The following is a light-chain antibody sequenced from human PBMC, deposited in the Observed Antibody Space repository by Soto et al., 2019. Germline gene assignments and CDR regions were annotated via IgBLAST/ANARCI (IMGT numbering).Light chain of an antibody. J-gene: IGKJ1*01. V-gene: IGKV3-15*01. CDR1: ENLYGN. CDR3: QQSSNWPPWT. CDR2: GTS. Sequence: EIVMQPSQATLSVSPVYSSQLSCIANENLYGNLAWYQQKPGQAPRLLIYGTSNRATGLPARFSGGGSGTEFTLTVDNLQSEDSAVYYCQQSSNWPPWTFGQGTKVDIK.